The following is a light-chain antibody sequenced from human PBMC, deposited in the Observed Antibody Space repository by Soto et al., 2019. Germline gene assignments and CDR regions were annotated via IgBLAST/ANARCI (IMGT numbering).Light chain of an antibody. CDR2: AAS. CDR3: QQLNRFPLT. V-gene: IGKV1-9*01. CDR1: EAISTY. J-gene: IGKJ4*01. Sequence: DIQLTQSPSFLSASVGDRVTITCRASEAISTYLAWYHQKPGEAPNLLIYAASALQSGVPSRFSGSGSGAEFTLTISSLQPDDSATYFCQQLNRFPLTFGGGTKVDIK.